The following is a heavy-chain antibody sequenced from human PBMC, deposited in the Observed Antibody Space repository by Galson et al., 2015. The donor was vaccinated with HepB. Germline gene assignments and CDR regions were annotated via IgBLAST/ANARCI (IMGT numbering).Heavy chain of an antibody. V-gene: IGHV1-18*01. CDR2: LNPYNGDT. Sequence: SVKVSCKASGYTFTSYGISWTRRVPGQGLEWMGWLNPYNGDTNYAQKLQDRVIMTTDTSTNTVYMELTSLRSDDTAVYYCARDPGRLRLRGRAFDVWGPGTLVTVSS. D-gene: IGHD3-10*01. CDR1: GYTFTSYG. J-gene: IGHJ3*01. CDR3: ARDPGRLRLRGRAFDV.